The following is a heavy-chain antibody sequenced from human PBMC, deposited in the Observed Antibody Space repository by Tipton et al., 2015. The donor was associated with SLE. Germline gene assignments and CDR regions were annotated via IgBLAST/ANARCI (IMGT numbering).Heavy chain of an antibody. CDR2: INPNSGGT. CDR3: ARGVLRIAAAGTLGY. CDR1: GYTFTGYY. Sequence: QSGPEVKKPGASVKVSCKASGYTFTGYYMHWVRQAPGQGLEWMGWINPNSGGTNYAQKFQGRVTMTRDTSISTAYMELSRLSSDDTAVYYCARGVLRIAAAGTLGYWGQGTLVTVSS. D-gene: IGHD6-13*01. J-gene: IGHJ4*02. V-gene: IGHV1-2*02.